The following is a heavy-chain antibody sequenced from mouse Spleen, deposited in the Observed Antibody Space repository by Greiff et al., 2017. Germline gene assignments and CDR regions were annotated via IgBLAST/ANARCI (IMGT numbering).Heavy chain of an antibody. CDR1: GFSLSTSGMG. Sequence: QVTLKVSGPGILQPSQTLSLTCSFSGFSLSTSGMGVSWIRQPSGKGLEWLAHIYWDDDKRSNPSLKSRLTISKDTSRNQVFLKITSVDTADTATYYCARRRDYYGEDYWGQGTSVTVSS. CDR2: IYWDDDK. V-gene: IGHV8-12*01. J-gene: IGHJ4*01. CDR3: ARRRDYYGEDY.